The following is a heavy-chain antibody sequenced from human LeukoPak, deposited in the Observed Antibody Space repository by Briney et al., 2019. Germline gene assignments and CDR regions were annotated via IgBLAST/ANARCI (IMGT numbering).Heavy chain of an antibody. J-gene: IGHJ6*02. D-gene: IGHD5-18*01. CDR1: GGTFSSYA. CDR3: ARSGSPMRNSYGYEYYYYGRDV. CDR2: IIPILGIA. Sequence: SVKVSCKASGGTFSSYAISWVRQAPGQGLEWMGRIIPILGIANYAQTFQGRVTITADKSTSTAYMEQSSLRSEDTAVNYCARSGSPMRNSYGYEYYYYGRDVWGQGTTVTFSS. V-gene: IGHV1-69*10.